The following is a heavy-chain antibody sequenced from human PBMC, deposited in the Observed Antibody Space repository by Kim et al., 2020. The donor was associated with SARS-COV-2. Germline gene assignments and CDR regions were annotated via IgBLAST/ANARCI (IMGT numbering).Heavy chain of an antibody. CDR2: ISSNGGST. D-gene: IGHD5-12*01. CDR1: GFTFSSYA. J-gene: IGHJ3*02. CDR3: VKLGLGGYDTDAFDI. V-gene: IGHV3-64D*09. Sequence: GGSLRLSCSASGFTFSSYAMHWVRQAPGKGLEYVSAISSNGGSTYYADSVKGRFTISRDNSKNTLYLQMSSLRAEDTAVYYCVKLGLGGYDTDAFDIWGQGTMVTVSS.